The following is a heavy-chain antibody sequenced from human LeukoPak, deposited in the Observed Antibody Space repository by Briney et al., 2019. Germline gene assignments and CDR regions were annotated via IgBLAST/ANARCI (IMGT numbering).Heavy chain of an antibody. V-gene: IGHV1-2*02. D-gene: IGHD6-19*01. CDR3: ARDRVGSGWPRPYYFEV. J-gene: IGHJ4*02. Sequence: ASVKVSCKASGSTLTRYYLHWVRQAPGQGLEWMGWINPITGATHSAQKFQGRITMTRDTSISTAYMDLSRLRSDDTAVYYCARDRVGSGWPRPYYFEVWGQGTLVTVSS. CDR1: GSTLTRYY. CDR2: INPITGAT.